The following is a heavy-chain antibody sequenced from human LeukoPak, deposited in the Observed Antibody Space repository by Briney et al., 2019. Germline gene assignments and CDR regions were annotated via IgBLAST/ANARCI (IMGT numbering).Heavy chain of an antibody. D-gene: IGHD5-24*01. V-gene: IGHV3-30*18. CDR1: GFTFSSYG. CDR2: ISYAGSNK. CDR3: AKDKRMATKYYFDY. J-gene: IGHJ4*02. Sequence: PGRSLRLSCAASGFTFSSYGMHWVRQAPGKGLEWVAVISYAGSNKYYADSVKGRFTISRDNSKNTLYLQMNSLRAEDTAVYYCAKDKRMATKYYFDYWGQGTLVTVSS.